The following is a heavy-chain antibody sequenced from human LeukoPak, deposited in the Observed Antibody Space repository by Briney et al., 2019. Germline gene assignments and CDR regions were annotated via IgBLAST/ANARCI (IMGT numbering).Heavy chain of an antibody. Sequence: GGSLRLSCAASGFTVSSNYMSWVRQAPGKGLEWVSVIYSGGSTYYADSVKGRFTISRDNSKNTLYLQMNSLRAEDTAVYYCARELEMAKINGGGFDYWGQGTLVTVSS. CDR2: IYSGGST. CDR1: GFTVSSNY. J-gene: IGHJ4*02. D-gene: IGHD5-24*01. CDR3: ARELEMAKINGGGFDY. V-gene: IGHV3-53*01.